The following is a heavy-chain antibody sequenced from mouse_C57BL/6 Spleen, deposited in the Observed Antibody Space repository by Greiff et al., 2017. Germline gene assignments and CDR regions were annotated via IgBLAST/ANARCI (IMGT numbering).Heavy chain of an antibody. Sequence: VQLQQSGAELVKPGASVKMSCKASGYTFTSYWITWVKQRPGQGLEWIGDIYPGSGSTNYNAKFKSKATLTVDTSSSTAYMQLSSLTSEDSAVYYGARELVYYGSWFADWGQGTLVTVSA. D-gene: IGHD2-2*01. CDR2: IYPGSGST. V-gene: IGHV1-55*01. CDR3: ARELVYYGSWFAD. J-gene: IGHJ3*01. CDR1: GYTFTSYW.